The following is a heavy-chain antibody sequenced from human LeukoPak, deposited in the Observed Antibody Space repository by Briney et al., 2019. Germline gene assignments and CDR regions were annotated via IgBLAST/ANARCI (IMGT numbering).Heavy chain of an antibody. CDR1: GYTFTDYY. V-gene: IGHV1-2*06. CDR2: INPNSGGT. Sequence: ASVKVSCKASGYTFTDYYMHWVRQAPGQGLEWMGRINPNSGGTNSAQKFQGRVTMTRDTSISTAYMELNRLRSDDTAVYYCARDRIILPASSYGVDVWGQGTTVTASS. J-gene: IGHJ6*02. CDR3: ARDRIILPASSYGVDV. D-gene: IGHD2-2*01.